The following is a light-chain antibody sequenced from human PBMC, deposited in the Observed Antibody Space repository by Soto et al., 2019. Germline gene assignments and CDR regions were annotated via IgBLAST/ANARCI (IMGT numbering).Light chain of an antibody. J-gene: IGLJ7*01. CDR3: ATWDDSLNGL. V-gene: IGLV1-44*01. Sequence: QSVLTQPPSASGTPGQRVTISCSGSRSNIGSYAVNWYQHLPGTAPKLLLYSDNQRPSGVPDRFSGSKSGTSASLAISGLQSEDEADYYCATWDDSLNGLFGGGTQLTVL. CDR1: RSNIGSYA. CDR2: SDN.